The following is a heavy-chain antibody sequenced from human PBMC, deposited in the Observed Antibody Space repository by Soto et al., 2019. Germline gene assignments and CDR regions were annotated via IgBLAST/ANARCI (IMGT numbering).Heavy chain of an antibody. J-gene: IGHJ6*02. CDR1: GFTFSSFG. CDR2: IWYDGSKK. CDR3: ARDASYYSLWSGYYPSRNGMDV. D-gene: IGHD3-3*01. Sequence: ESGGGVVQPGRSLRLSCAASGFTFSSFGMHWVRQAPGKGLEWVSLIWYDGSKKSYGDSVKVRFTISRDNSRNTVYLQMNSLRADDTAVYYCARDASYYSLWSGYYPSRNGMDVWGQGTTVTVSS. V-gene: IGHV3-33*01.